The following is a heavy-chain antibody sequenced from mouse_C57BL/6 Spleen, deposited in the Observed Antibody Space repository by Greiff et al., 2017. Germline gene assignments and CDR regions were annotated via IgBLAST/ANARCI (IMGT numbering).Heavy chain of an antibody. Sequence: QVQLQQPGAELVRPGSSVKLSCKASGYTFTSYWMDWVKQRPGQGLEWIGNIYPSDSETHYNQKFKDKATLTVDKSSSTAYMPLSSLTAVDSAVYYDATGYYAFGYFDVWGTGTTVTVSS. D-gene: IGHD2-3*01. V-gene: IGHV1-61*01. J-gene: IGHJ1*03. CDR1: GYTFTSYW. CDR2: IYPSDSET. CDR3: ATGYYAFGYFDV.